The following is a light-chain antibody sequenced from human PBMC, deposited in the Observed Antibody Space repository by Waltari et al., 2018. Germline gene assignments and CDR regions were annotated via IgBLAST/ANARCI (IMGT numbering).Light chain of an antibody. Sequence: QSALTQPASVSGSPGQSITISCAGTNSDIGSYNFVSWYQQHPGKAPKLMLFDVNRWPSGVFHLFSGSNAGNTASLTISGLQAEAEADYFCASYPSTNTVLFGGGTKVTVL. V-gene: IGLV2-14*03. CDR2: DVN. CDR3: ASYPSTNTVL. CDR1: NSDIGSYNF. J-gene: IGLJ2*01.